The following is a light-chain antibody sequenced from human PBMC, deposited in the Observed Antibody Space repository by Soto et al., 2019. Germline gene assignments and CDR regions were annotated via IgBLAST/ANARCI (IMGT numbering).Light chain of an antibody. V-gene: IGKV1-6*01. Sequence: IQMNQSPSSLSAPVGDRVTITCRASQSISSYLNWYQQKPGKAPKLLIYAASSLQSGVPSRFSGSGSGTDFTLAISSLQPEDSATYYCLQDINYPWTFGQGTKVDIK. CDR1: QSISSY. J-gene: IGKJ1*01. CDR2: AAS. CDR3: LQDINYPWT.